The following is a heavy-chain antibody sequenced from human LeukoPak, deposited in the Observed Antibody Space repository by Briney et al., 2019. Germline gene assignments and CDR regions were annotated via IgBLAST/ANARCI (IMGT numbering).Heavy chain of an antibody. CDR3: ARPYTSDYRGAFDI. J-gene: IGHJ3*02. CDR2: IYYSGST. V-gene: IGHV4-39*07. Sequence: SETLSPTCTVSGGSMSSSTYYWGWIRQPPGKGLEWIGSIYYSGSTYYNPSLKSRVTMSVDTSKNQFSLKLSPATAADTAVYYCARPYTSDYRGAFDIWGQGTMVTVSS. D-gene: IGHD6-19*01. CDR1: GGSMSSSTYY.